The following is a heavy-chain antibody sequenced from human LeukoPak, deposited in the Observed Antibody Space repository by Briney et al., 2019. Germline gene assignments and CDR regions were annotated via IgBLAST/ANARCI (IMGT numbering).Heavy chain of an antibody. CDR2: ISTSGDST. J-gene: IGHJ4*02. V-gene: IGHV3-23*01. CDR1: GFTFSSYA. D-gene: IGHD2-8*02. Sequence: GRSLRLSCAASGFTFSSYAMSWVRQAPGKGLEWVAAISTSGDSTYHADSVKGRFTISRDNSKNTLFLQMDSLRAEDTALYYCARRLLVTKGFDYWGQGTLVTVSS. CDR3: ARRLLVTKGFDY.